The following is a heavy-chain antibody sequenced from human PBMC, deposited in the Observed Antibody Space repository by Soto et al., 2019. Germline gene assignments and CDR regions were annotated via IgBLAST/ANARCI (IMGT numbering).Heavy chain of an antibody. J-gene: IGHJ3*02. CDR3: ATHLVVVALSAFDI. D-gene: IGHD2-15*01. CDR1: GYTITELS. V-gene: IGHV1-24*01. Sequence: QVQLVQSGAEVKKPGASEKVSCKVSGYTITELSMHWVRQAPGKGLEWMGGFDPEDGETIYAQKFQGRVTMTEDTSTDTAYMELSSLRSEDTAAYYCATHLVVVALSAFDIWGQGTMVTVSS. CDR2: FDPEDGET.